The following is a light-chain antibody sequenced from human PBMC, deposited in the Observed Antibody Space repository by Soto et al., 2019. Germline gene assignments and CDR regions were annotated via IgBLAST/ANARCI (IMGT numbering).Light chain of an antibody. V-gene: IGLV1-47*02. CDR1: RSNIGRNY. J-gene: IGLJ2*01. CDR3: ATWDDTLSGVV. Sequence: QSVLTQPPSASGTPGQRVTISCSGSRSNIGRNYVYWYQQVPGTAPKLLIYTDDLRSSGVPDRFSASKSGTSASLAISGLRSEDESHYYCATWDDTLSGVVFGGGNKLTVL. CDR2: TDD.